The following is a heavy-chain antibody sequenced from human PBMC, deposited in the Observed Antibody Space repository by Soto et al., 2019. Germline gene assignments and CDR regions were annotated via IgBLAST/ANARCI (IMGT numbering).Heavy chain of an antibody. J-gene: IGHJ3*02. Sequence: SETLSLTCAVSGGSISSGGYSWSWIRQPPGKGLGWIGYIYHSGSTYYNPSLKSRVTISVDRSKTQFSLKLSSVTAADTAVYYCARAPLRDFWSGYYGAAGAFDIWGQGTMVTVSS. V-gene: IGHV4-30-2*01. CDR3: ARAPLRDFWSGYYGAAGAFDI. CDR2: IYHSGST. CDR1: GGSISSGGYS. D-gene: IGHD3-3*01.